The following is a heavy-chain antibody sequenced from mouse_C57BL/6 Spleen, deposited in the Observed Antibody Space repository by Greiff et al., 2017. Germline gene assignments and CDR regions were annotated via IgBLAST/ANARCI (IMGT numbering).Heavy chain of an antibody. Sequence: QVQLKQPGAELVKPGASVKLSCKASGYTFTSYWMHWVKQRPGRGLEWIGRIDPNSGGTKYNEKFKSKATLTVDKPSSTAYMQLSSLTSEDSAVYYCARDTTVVERGLFDYWGQGTTLTVAS. J-gene: IGHJ2*01. CDR2: IDPNSGGT. CDR1: GYTFTSYW. D-gene: IGHD1-1*01. CDR3: ARDTTVVERGLFDY. V-gene: IGHV1-72*01.